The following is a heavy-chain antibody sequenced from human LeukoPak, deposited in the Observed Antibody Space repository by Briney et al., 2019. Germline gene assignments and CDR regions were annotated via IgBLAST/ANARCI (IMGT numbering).Heavy chain of an antibody. D-gene: IGHD5-12*01. Sequence: PGGSLRLSCAASGFTFSSYAMNWVRQAPGQGLEWVSAISGSGGSTYYADSVKGRFTISRDNAKNSLYLQMNSLRAEDTAVYYRARDIAATIRSSGMDVWGKGTTVTVSS. CDR3: ARDIAATIRSSGMDV. J-gene: IGHJ6*03. CDR2: ISGSGGST. V-gene: IGHV3-23*01. CDR1: GFTFSSYA.